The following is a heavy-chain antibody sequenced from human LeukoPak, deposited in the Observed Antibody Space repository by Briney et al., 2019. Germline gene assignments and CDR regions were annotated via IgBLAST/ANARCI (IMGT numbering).Heavy chain of an antibody. J-gene: IGHJ4*02. CDR2: INHSGST. Sequence: PSETLSLTCAVYGGSFSGYYWSWIRQPPGKGLEWIGEINHSGSTNYNPSLKSRVTISVDTSKNQFSLKLSSATAADTAVYYCARAPGSPLDYWGQGTLVTVSS. CDR1: GGSFSGYY. V-gene: IGHV4-34*01. CDR3: ARAPGSPLDY. D-gene: IGHD1-14*01.